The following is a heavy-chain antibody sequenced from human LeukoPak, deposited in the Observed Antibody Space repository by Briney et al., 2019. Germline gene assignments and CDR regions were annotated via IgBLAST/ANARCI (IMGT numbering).Heavy chain of an antibody. CDR1: GFTFSSYS. CDR3: ARGGYSYVDY. Sequence: GGSLRLSCAATGFTFSSYSMNWVRQAPGKGLEWVSYISSSSSTIYYADSVKGRFTISRDNAKNSLYLQMNSLRAEDTAVYYCARGGYSYVDYWGQGTLVTVSS. V-gene: IGHV3-48*01. CDR2: ISSSSSTI. J-gene: IGHJ4*02. D-gene: IGHD5-18*01.